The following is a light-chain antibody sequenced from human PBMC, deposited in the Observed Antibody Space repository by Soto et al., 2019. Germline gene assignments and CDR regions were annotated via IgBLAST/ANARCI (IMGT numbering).Light chain of an antibody. CDR2: KAS. J-gene: IGKJ1*01. Sequence: DIQMTQSPSTRSASVGDRVTITCRASQSISSWLAWYQQKPGKAPKLLIYKASSLESGVPSRFSGSGSGTELTLTISSLQPDDFATYYCQQYNSYPWTFGQGTKVEIK. CDR1: QSISSW. CDR3: QQYNSYPWT. V-gene: IGKV1-5*03.